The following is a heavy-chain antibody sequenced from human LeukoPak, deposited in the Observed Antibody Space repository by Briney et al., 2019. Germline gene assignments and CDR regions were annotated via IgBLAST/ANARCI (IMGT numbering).Heavy chain of an antibody. CDR1: GGSNSSGGYY. V-gene: IGHV4-31*02. CDR3: ARESRHLPAARLLDY. D-gene: IGHD2-2*01. Sequence: SETLSLTCTVSGGSNSSGGYYWSWIRQHPGKGLEWIGYIYYSGSTYYNPSLKSRVTISVDTSKNQFSLKLSSVTAADTAVYYCARESRHLPAARLLDYWGQGTLVTVSS. J-gene: IGHJ4*02. CDR2: IYYSGST.